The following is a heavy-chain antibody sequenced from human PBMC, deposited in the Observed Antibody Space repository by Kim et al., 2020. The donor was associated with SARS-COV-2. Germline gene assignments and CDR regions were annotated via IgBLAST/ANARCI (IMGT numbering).Heavy chain of an antibody. D-gene: IGHD3-10*01. Sequence: IYYADSVKGRFTISRDNAKNSLYLQMNSLRAEDTAVYYCARWVSGSSLDYWGQGTLVTVSS. V-gene: IGHV3-21*01. J-gene: IGHJ4*02. CDR2: I. CDR3: ARWVSGSSLDY.